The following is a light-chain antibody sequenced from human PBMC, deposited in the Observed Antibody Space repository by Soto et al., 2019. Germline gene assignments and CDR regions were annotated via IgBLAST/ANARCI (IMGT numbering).Light chain of an antibody. J-gene: IGLJ1*01. CDR3: SSYTSSSTLR. CDR2: DVS. Sequence: QSALTQPASVSGSPGQSITISCTGTSSDVGGYNYVSWYQQHPGKAPKLMIYDVSNRPSGVSNRFSGSKSGNTASLTISGLQADDEAEYYGSSYTSSSTLRFGTGTKLTVL. V-gene: IGLV2-14*01. CDR1: SSDVGGYNY.